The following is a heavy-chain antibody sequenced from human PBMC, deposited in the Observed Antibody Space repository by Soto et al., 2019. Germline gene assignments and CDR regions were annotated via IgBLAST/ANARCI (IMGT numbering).Heavy chain of an antibody. V-gene: IGHV4-34*01. CDR3: ARGRRPLYDYVWGSYRPKGDYFDY. CDR1: GGSFIGYY. D-gene: IGHD3-16*02. Sequence: SETLSLTCAVYGGSFIGYYWSWIRQPPGKGLEWIGEINHSGSTNYNPSLKSRVTISVDTSKNQFSLKLSSVTAADTAVYYCARGRRPLYDYVWGSYRPKGDYFDYWGQGTLVTVSS. J-gene: IGHJ4*02. CDR2: INHSGST.